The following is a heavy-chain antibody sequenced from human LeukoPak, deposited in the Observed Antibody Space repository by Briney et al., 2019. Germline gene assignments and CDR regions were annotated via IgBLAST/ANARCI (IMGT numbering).Heavy chain of an antibody. CDR2: ITSSSSYI. D-gene: IGHD3-22*01. CDR1: GFTFSTYS. Sequence: GGSLRLSCAASGFTFSTYSMSWVRQAPGKGLEWVSSITSSSSYIYYADSVKGRFAISRDDAKNSLYLQMSSLRAEDTAVYYCVRDTGRYYYDSSGFYGHYFDSWGQGTLVTVSS. J-gene: IGHJ4*02. CDR3: VRDTGRYYYDSSGFYGHYFDS. V-gene: IGHV3-21*01.